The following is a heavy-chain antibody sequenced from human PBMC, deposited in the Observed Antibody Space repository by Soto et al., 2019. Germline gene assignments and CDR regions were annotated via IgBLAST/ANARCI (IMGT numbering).Heavy chain of an antibody. J-gene: IGHJ6*02. D-gene: IGHD3-9*01. CDR2: IYPDDSDT. Sequence: GESLKISCKSSGYSFSSYWIAWVRLMPGKGLEWMGSIYPDDSDTKYSPSFQGQVTISADKSISAAYLQWSSLKASDTAIYYCARNSLTGYYNYYYSMDVWGQGTTGTV. V-gene: IGHV5-51*01. CDR1: GYSFSSYW. CDR3: ARNSLTGYYNYYYSMDV.